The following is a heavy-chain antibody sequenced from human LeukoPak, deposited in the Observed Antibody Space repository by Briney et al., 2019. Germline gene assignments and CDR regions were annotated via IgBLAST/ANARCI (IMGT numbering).Heavy chain of an antibody. CDR2: ISAYNGNT. CDR3: ARSYRNGNWFDP. Sequence: ASVKVSCKASGYTFTSYGISWVRQAPGQGLEWMGWISAYNGNTNYAQKLQGRVTMTTDTSTSTAYMELRSLISDDTAVYYCARSYRNGNWFDPWGQGTLVTVSS. J-gene: IGHJ5*02. V-gene: IGHV1-18*01. CDR1: GYTFTSYG. D-gene: IGHD4-11*01.